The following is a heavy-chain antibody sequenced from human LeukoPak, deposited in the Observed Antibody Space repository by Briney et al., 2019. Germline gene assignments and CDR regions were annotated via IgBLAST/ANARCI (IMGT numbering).Heavy chain of an antibody. J-gene: IGHJ5*02. D-gene: IGHD3-3*01. Sequence: GASVKVSCKASGYTFTSYAMHWVRQAPGQRLEWMGWINAGNGNTKYSRKFQGRVTITRDTSASTAYMELSSLRSEDTAVYYCAREGYYDFWSDLGWFDPWGQGTLVTVSS. CDR3: AREGYYDFWSDLGWFDP. V-gene: IGHV1-3*01. CDR1: GYTFTSYA. CDR2: INAGNGNT.